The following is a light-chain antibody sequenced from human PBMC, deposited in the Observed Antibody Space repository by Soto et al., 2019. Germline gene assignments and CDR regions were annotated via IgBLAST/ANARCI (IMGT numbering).Light chain of an antibody. CDR3: SSYTSSSTWV. J-gene: IGLJ3*02. V-gene: IGLV2-14*01. Sequence: QSVLTQPASVSGSPGQSITISCTGTSSDVGGYNYVSWYQQHPGKAPKLMIYEVSNRPSGVSNRFSGSKSGNTASLTISGLQAEDEADYYCSSYTSSSTWVLGGATQRTVL. CDR2: EVS. CDR1: SSDVGGYNY.